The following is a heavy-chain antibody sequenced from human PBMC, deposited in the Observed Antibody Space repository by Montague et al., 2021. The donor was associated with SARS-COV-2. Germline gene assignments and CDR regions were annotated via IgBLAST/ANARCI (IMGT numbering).Heavy chain of an antibody. CDR3: AREPKPVGYSYGYTFFDD. Sequence: SLRLSCAASGLTVTWYSGQDRRRARVNSRHGVAAYADNGRNKQFGDSVKGRATISRDNSKNTLYLQVDSLRTDDTAVYYCAREPKPVGYSYGYTFFDDWGQGTLVTVSS. J-gene: IGHJ4*02. CDR1: GLTVTWYS. CDR2: YADNGRNK. D-gene: IGHD5-18*01. V-gene: IGHV3-30*03.